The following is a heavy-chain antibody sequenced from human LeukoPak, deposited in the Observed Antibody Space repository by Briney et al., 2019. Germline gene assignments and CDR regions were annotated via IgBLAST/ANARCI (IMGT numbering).Heavy chain of an antibody. D-gene: IGHD2-8*02. V-gene: IGHV3-15*01. Sequence: PGGSLRLSCAASGFTVSDTWLSWVSQAPGKGLESLCRIKGSADGGGTDYAAPVKGRFTRSRDDSKDTLYLQINSLKTEDTAAYCCSRRYCSGTSCPGYWGQGTLVTASS. CDR1: GFTVSDTW. J-gene: IGHJ4*02. CDR2: IKGSADGGGT. CDR3: SRRYCSGTSCPGY.